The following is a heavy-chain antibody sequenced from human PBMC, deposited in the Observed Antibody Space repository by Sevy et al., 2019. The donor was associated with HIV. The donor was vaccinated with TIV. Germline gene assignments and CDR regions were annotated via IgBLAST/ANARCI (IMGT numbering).Heavy chain of an antibody. CDR1: GDSISTSNW. D-gene: IGHD2-15*01. V-gene: IGHV4-4*02. CDR3: ARDRILSI. J-gene: IGHJ4*02. CDR2: VYHGGTT. Sequence: SETLSLTCAVSGDSISTSNWWRWVRQSPGKGLEWIGDVYHGGTTYYNPSLKSRVSISVDKSKNQFSLMLNSVTTADTAVYYCARDRILSIWSQGIVVTVSS.